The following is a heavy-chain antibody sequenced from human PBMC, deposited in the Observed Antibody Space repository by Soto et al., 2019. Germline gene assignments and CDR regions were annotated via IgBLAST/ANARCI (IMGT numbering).Heavy chain of an antibody. Sequence: SETLSLTCAVYGVSFSGYYWSWIRQPPGKGLEWIGEINHSGSTNYNPSLKSRVTISVDTSKNQFSLKLSSVTAADTAVYYCARGSGYCSSTSCSEYYYYGMDVCGQGTTVTVPS. J-gene: IGHJ6*02. CDR2: INHSGST. CDR3: ARGSGYCSSTSCSEYYYYGMDV. V-gene: IGHV4-34*01. D-gene: IGHD2-2*01. CDR1: GVSFSGYY.